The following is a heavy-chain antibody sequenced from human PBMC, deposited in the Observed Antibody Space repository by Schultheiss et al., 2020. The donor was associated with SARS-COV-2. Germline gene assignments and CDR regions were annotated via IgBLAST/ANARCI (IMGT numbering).Heavy chain of an antibody. CDR1: GGSFSGYY. CDR2: INHSGST. D-gene: IGHD3-10*01. Sequence: GSLRLSCAVYGGSFSGYYWSWIRQPPGKGLEWIGEINHSGSTNYNPSLKSRVTISVDTSKNQFSLKLSSVTAADTAVYYCARVPGLNRITMVRAIDYWGQGTLVTVSS. J-gene: IGHJ4*02. CDR3: ARVPGLNRITMVRAIDY. V-gene: IGHV4-34*01.